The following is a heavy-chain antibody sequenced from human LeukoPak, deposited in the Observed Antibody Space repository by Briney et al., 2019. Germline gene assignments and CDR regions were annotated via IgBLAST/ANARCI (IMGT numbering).Heavy chain of an antibody. V-gene: IGHV3-23*01. D-gene: IGHD6-6*01. CDR3: AKFPSPRVAARSYFDY. J-gene: IGHJ4*02. CDR2: VSGSGGST. Sequence: PGGSLRLSCAASGFTLSSYAMSWVRQAPGKGLEWVPAVSGSGGSTYYAASVKGRFTISRDNSKSTLYLQMNSLRAEDTAVYYCAKFPSPRVAARSYFDYWGQGTLVTVSS. CDR1: GFTLSSYA.